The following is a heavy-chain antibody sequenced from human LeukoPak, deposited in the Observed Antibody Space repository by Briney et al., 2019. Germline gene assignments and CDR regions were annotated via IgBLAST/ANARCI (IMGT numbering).Heavy chain of an antibody. Sequence: KPSETLSLTCTVSGGSISSSSYYWGWIRQPPGKGLEWIGSIYYSGSTYYNPSLKSRVTISVDTSKNQFSLKVSSVTAADTAVYYCARERRIAAAGRWRVPGRGTTFDYWGQGTLVTVSS. CDR2: IYYSGST. V-gene: IGHV4-39*07. CDR1: GGSISSSSYY. J-gene: IGHJ4*02. D-gene: IGHD6-13*01. CDR3: ARERRIAAAGRWRVPGRGTTFDY.